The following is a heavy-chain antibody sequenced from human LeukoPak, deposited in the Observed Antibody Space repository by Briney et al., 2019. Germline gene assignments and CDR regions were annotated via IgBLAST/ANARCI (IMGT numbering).Heavy chain of an antibody. CDR2: ISSSGSTI. V-gene: IGHV3-11*01. J-gene: IGHJ3*02. D-gene: IGHD3-9*01. CDR3: ARPPSPDWLVADAFDI. Sequence: GGSLRLSCAVSGFTFSDYYMSWIRQAPGKGLEWVSYISSSGSTIYYADSVKGRFTISRDNAKNSLYLQMNSLRAEDTAVYYCARPPSPDWLVADAFDIWGQGTMVTVSS. CDR1: GFTFSDYY.